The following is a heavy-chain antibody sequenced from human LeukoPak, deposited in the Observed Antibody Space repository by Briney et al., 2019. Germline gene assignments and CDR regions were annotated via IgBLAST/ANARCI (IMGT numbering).Heavy chain of an antibody. CDR1: GFAVSSNY. J-gene: IGHJ4*02. D-gene: IGHD6-13*01. CDR3: ARTSSAVNTKGLDS. Sequence: PGGSLRLSCAASGFAVSSNYMTWVRQAPGKGLEWVSVVYSGGSTEYADSVKGRFPISRDNSKNTLYLQMNSLRAEDTAVYYCARTSSAVNTKGLDSWGQGTLVTVSS. V-gene: IGHV3-53*01. CDR2: VYSGGST.